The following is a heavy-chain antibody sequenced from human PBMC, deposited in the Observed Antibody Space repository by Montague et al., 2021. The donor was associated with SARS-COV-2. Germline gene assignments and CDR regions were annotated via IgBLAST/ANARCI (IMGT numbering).Heavy chain of an antibody. J-gene: IGHJ6*02. D-gene: IGHD6-19*01. Sequence: TLSLTCIVSGGSISGHYWSWVRQTPEKGLEWIGYIYYLGTTNYNPSLKTRVTFSVDTSKNQLSLMLTSVTAADTGVYYCARNGGAAVPGLLLGKDIWGQGTTVTVSS. CDR1: GGSISGHY. CDR3: ARNGGAAVPGLLLGKDI. CDR2: IYYLGTT. V-gene: IGHV4-59*11.